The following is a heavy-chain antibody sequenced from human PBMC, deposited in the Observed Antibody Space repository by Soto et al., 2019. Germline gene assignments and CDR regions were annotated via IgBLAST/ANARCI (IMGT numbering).Heavy chain of an antibody. V-gene: IGHV3-48*02. D-gene: IGHD6-13*01. J-gene: IGHJ5*02. CDR3: ARVPVSSSCYGHLFDP. CDR1: GFTFSSYS. CDR2: ISSSSSTI. Sequence: GGSLRLSCAASGFTFSSYSMNWVRQAPGKGLEWVSYISSSSSTIYYADSVKGRFTISRDNAKNSLYLQMNSLRDEDTAVYYCARVPVSSSCYGHLFDPWGQGTLVTVSS.